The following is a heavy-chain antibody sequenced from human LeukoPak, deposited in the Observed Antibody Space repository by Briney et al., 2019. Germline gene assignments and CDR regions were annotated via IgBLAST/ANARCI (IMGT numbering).Heavy chain of an antibody. CDR3: ARGFVDY. D-gene: IGHD6-6*01. Sequence: ASVTVSCTASGYTFTDYYVHWVRQAPGQGLEWVGWINPNSGGTDYAQKFQGRVTMTRGTSINTAYMELSRLTPDDTAVYFCARGFVDYWGQGTLLTVSS. CDR2: INPNSGGT. V-gene: IGHV1-2*02. CDR1: GYTFTDYY. J-gene: IGHJ4*02.